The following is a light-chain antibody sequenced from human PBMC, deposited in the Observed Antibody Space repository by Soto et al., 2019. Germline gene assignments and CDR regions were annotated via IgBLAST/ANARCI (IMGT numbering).Light chain of an antibody. V-gene: IGLV2-14*01. CDR1: SGDVGGYNY. Sequence: QSALSQPASVSGSPGQSITISCSGGSGDVGGYNYVSWFQHHSGKAPKLIIYSVNNRPSVISTRFSGSKSGDTASLTISGLQAEDEADYYCSSFTNTYSRYAFGTGTKLTVL. CDR3: SSFTNTYSRYA. J-gene: IGLJ1*01. CDR2: SVN.